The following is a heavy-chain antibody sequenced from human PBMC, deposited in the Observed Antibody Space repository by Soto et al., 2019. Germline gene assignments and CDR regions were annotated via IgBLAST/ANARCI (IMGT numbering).Heavy chain of an antibody. CDR3: ARERSGQGVYGMDV. V-gene: IGHV4-31*03. CDR1: GGSISSGGYY. CDR2: LSYDGST. J-gene: IGHJ6*02. Sequence: QVQLQESGPAGLVKPSQTLSLTCNVSGGSISSGGYYWSWIRQQPGKGLEWIGNLSYDGSTYQNPSLTTRVAISVDTSKNQFPLKLSSVTAADTALYYWARERSGQGVYGMDVWGQGTTVTVSS. D-gene: IGHD3-10*01.